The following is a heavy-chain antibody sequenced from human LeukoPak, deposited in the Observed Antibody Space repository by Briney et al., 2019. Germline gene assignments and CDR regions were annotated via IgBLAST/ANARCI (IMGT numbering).Heavy chain of an antibody. D-gene: IGHD1-26*01. CDR2: INPSGGST. CDR3: ARGRYSGSLLDY. CDR1: GYTFTTYY. J-gene: IGHJ4*02. Sequence: ASVKVSCKASGYTFTTYYVHWVRQAPGQGLEWMGIINPSGGSTTYAQKFRGRLTMTRDMSTSTAYMELRSRRSDATAVYYCARGRYSGSLLDYWGQGTLVTVSS. V-gene: IGHV1-46*01.